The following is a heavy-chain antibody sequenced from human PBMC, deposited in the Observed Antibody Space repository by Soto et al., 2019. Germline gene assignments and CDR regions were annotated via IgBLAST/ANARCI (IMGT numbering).Heavy chain of an antibody. D-gene: IGHD1-26*01. CDR2: INPSTGGT. CDR1: GYTFTGYY. CDR3: AREVGGSDSYFDY. V-gene: IGHV1-2*02. J-gene: IGHJ4*02. Sequence: QVHLVQSGAEVKQPGASVKVSCKASGYTFTGYYIHWVRQAPGQGLEWLGWINPSTGGTNYAQQFQGRVTMTRDTSFSTAYMELRALRSDDTAVYYCAREVGGSDSYFDYWGQGTLVTVSS.